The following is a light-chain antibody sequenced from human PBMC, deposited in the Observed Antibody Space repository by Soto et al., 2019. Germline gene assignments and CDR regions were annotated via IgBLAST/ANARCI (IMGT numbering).Light chain of an antibody. V-gene: IGLV3-1*01. Sequence: SYELTQPPSVSVSPGQTASITCSGDKLGDKYACWYQQKPGQSPVLVIYQDSKRPSGIPERSSGSNSGNTATLTISGTQAMDEADSYCQAWDSSTASYVFGTGTKLTVL. CDR2: QDS. CDR1: KLGDKY. CDR3: QAWDSSTASYV. J-gene: IGLJ1*01.